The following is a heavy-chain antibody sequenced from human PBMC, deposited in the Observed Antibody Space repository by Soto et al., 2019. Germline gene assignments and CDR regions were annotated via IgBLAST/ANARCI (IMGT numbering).Heavy chain of an antibody. CDR1: GFTFSSYL. J-gene: IGHJ4*02. CDR3: ARASYFDSSAYYRHYFDY. Sequence: GGSQRLSCEASGFTFSSYLIYWVRQEQGKGLVWVSRIDSDGSSTSYADSVRGRCTISRDNAKNTLYLQLDSLRAEDTAVYYCARASYFDSSAYYRHYFDYWGQGTLVTVSS. CDR2: IDSDGSST. V-gene: IGHV3-74*01. D-gene: IGHD3-22*01.